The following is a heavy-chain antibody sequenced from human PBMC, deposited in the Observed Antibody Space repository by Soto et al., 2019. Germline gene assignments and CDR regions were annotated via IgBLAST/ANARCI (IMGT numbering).Heavy chain of an antibody. D-gene: IGHD6-19*01. CDR1: GFTFSSYW. CDR2: INSDGSST. Sequence: GSLRLSCAASGFTFSSYWMHWVRQAPGKGLVWVSRINSDGSSTSYADSVKGRLTISRDNAKNTLYLQMNSLRAEDTAVYYCARGYRSGWFQVGAFDIWGQGTMVTVSS. CDR3: ARGYRSGWFQVGAFDI. V-gene: IGHV3-74*01. J-gene: IGHJ3*02.